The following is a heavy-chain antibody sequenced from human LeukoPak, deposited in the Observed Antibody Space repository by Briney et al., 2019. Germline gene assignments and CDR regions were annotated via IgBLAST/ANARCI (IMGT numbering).Heavy chain of an antibody. J-gene: IGHJ4*02. Sequence: GGSLRLSCAASGFTFGRSAMNWVRQAPGKGLEWVSASGTDGDTYYADSVKGRFTISRDNSKNTLYLQMTSLRAEDTAFYYCARDDPYSGYDYDYWGRGVLVTVSS. V-gene: IGHV3-23*01. CDR3: ARDDPYSGYDYDY. CDR1: GFTFGRSA. CDR2: SGTDGDT. D-gene: IGHD5-12*01.